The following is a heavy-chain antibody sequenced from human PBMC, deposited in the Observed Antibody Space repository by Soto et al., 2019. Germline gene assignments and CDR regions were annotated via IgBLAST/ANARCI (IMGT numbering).Heavy chain of an antibody. CDR2: FDPEDGET. CDR3: ATPLYSSSWYPAFDI. V-gene: IGHV1-24*01. CDR1: GYTLTELS. J-gene: IGHJ3*02. Sequence: ASVKVSCKVSGYTLTELSMHWVRQAPGKGLEWMGGFDPEDGETIYAQKFRGRVTMTEDTSTDTAYMELSSLRSEDTAVYYCATPLYSSSWYPAFDIWGQGTMVTVSS. D-gene: IGHD6-13*01.